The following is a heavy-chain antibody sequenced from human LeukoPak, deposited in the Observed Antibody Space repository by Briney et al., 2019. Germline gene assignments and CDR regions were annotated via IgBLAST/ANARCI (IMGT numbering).Heavy chain of an antibody. V-gene: IGHV1-69*13. Sequence: SVKVSCKDSGGTFSSYAISWVRQAPGQGLEWMGGIIPIFGTANYAQKLQGRVTITADESTSTAYMELSSLRSEDTAVYYCARELGYCSSTSCYKGWFDPWGQGTLVTVSS. CDR1: GGTFSSYA. D-gene: IGHD2-2*02. CDR3: ARELGYCSSTSCYKGWFDP. J-gene: IGHJ5*02. CDR2: IIPIFGTA.